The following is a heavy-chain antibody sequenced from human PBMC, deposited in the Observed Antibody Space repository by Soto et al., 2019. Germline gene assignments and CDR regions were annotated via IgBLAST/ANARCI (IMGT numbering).Heavy chain of an antibody. CDR2: INHSGST. D-gene: IGHD3-3*01. Sequence: SETLSLTCAVYGGSFSGYYWSWIRQPPGKGLEWIGEINHSGSTNYNPSLKSRVTISVDTSKNQFSLKLSSVTAADTAVYYCASKGITIFGVDTVPNWFDPWGQGTLVTVSS. V-gene: IGHV4-34*01. J-gene: IGHJ5*02. CDR3: ASKGITIFGVDTVPNWFDP. CDR1: GGSFSGYY.